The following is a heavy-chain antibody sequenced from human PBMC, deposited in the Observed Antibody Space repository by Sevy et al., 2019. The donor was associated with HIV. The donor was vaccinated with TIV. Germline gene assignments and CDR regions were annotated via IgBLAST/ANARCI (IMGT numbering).Heavy chain of an antibody. CDR2: ISHDGINE. CDR3: ANAYSGSYSHSYLYALDV. J-gene: IGHJ6*02. CDR1: GFSFSYYG. D-gene: IGHD1-26*01. Sequence: GESLKISCIGSGFSFSYYGIHWVRQSPGKGLDRVALISHDGINEYYADSVKGRFTISRDNSKNTVYLEMNSLRNEDTAIYFCANAYSGSYSHSYLYALDVWGQGTTVTVSS. V-gene: IGHV3-30*18.